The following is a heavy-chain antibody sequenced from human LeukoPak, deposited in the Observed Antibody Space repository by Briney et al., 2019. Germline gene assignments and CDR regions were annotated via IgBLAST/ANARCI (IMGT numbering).Heavy chain of an antibody. Sequence: GGSLRLSCAASGFTFRSYGMHWVREAPGKGLEWAALRRYDGSNKYYADSVKGRFTISRDNSKNTLYLQMNSLRAEDTAVYYCAKSFITMVRGVITETLDYWGQGTLVTVSS. CDR2: RRYDGSNK. V-gene: IGHV3-30*02. D-gene: IGHD3-10*01. J-gene: IGHJ4*02. CDR3: AKSFITMVRGVITETLDY. CDR1: GFTFRSYG.